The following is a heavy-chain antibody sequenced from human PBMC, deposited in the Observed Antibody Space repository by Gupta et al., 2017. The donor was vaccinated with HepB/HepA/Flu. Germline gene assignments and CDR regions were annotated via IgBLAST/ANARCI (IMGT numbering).Heavy chain of an antibody. D-gene: IGHD2-2*01. J-gene: IGHJ6*03. CDR2: ISAYNGRT. V-gene: IGHV1-18*01. Sequence: QVQLVQSGAEVKNPGASVKLSCKASGYTFRKYGFTWVRQAPGQGLEWIGWISAYNGRTDYAQKLQGRVSLTTDPSTTTAYMELRSLRSDDTAVYYCGRWGPMYYYMDVWGKGTTVTVSS. CDR3: GRWGPMYYYMDV. CDR1: GYTFRKYG.